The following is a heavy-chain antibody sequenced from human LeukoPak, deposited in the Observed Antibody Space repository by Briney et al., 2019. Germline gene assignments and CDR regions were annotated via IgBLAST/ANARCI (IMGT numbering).Heavy chain of an antibody. V-gene: IGHV4-30-4*01. J-gene: IGHJ4*02. CDR1: GRSISSGDHY. CDR2: IHYSGST. Sequence: SQTLSLACPVSGRSISSGDHYWNWIRQPPGKGLEWIGYIHYSGSTYYNPSLKGRVIISVDTSKNQFSLKLNSVTAADTAVYYCARLDVERRLDYWGQGTLVTVSS. CDR3: ARLDVERRLDY. D-gene: IGHD1-1*01.